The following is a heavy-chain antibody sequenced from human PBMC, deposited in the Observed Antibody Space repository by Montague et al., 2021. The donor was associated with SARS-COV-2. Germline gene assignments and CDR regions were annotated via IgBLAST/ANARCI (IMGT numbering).Heavy chain of an antibody. CDR3: ARHGLAGITIFGVVTPRGGFDI. Sequence: ETLSLTCTVSGGSTSSSSYYWGWIRQPPGKGLEWIGSIYYSGSTYYNPSLKSRVTISVDTSKNQFSLKLSSVTAADAAVYYCARHGLAGITIFGVVTPRGGFDIWGQGTMVTVSS. CDR2: IYYSGST. J-gene: IGHJ3*02. V-gene: IGHV4-39*01. CDR1: GGSTSSSSYY. D-gene: IGHD3-3*01.